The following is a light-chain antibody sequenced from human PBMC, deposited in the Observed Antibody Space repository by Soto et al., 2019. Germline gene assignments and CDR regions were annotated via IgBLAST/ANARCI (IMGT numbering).Light chain of an antibody. CDR2: NVA. CDR3: SSYTGASALYV. V-gene: IGLV2-14*03. J-gene: IGLJ1*01. CDR1: SSDIGGYNY. Sequence: QSALTQPASVSGSPGQSITISCTGTSSDIGGYNYVAWYQRHLGKAPKLIIYNVAVRPSGVSNRFSGSKSGNTASLAISGLQPEDEAHYYCSSYTGASALYVFGTGTKLTVL.